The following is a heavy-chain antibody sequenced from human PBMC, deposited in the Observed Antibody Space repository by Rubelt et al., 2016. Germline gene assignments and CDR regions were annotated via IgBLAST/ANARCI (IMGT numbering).Heavy chain of an antibody. D-gene: IGHD1-26*01. J-gene: IGHJ3*02. V-gene: IGHV4-34*01. CDR2: IYYSGST. Sequence: QVQLQQWGAGLLKPSETLSLTCAVYGGSFSGYYWSWIRQPPGKGLEWIGSIYYSGSTYYNPSLKSRVTISVDTSKNQFSLKLSSVTAADTAVYYCASAPVVGATYAFDIWGQGTMVTVSS. CDR1: GGSFSGYY. CDR3: ASAPVVGATYAFDI.